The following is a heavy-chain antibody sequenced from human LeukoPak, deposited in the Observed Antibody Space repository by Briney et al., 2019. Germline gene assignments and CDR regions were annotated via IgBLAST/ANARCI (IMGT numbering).Heavy chain of an antibody. CDR3: ARSGYSSSWSQPNNWFDP. CDR2: IYYSGGT. J-gene: IGHJ5*02. D-gene: IGHD6-13*01. Sequence: PSETLSLTCTVSGGSISSYYWNWIRQPPGKGLEWIGYIYYSGGTNYNSSLNSRVTISVDTSKNQFSLKLSSVTAADTAVYYCARSGYSSSWSQPNNWFDPWGQGTLVTVSS. CDR1: GGSISSYY. V-gene: IGHV4-59*08.